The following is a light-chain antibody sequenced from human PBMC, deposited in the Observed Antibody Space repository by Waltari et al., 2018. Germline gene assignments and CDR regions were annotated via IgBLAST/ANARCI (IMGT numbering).Light chain of an antibody. CDR1: QSVSSSY. V-gene: IGKV3-20*01. J-gene: IGKJ1*01. CDR3: QHYGSSRT. Sequence: EIVLTQSPGTLSLSPGERATLSCRASQSVSSSYLAWYQQKPGQAPGLLIYGASSRATGIPDRFSGSGSGTDFTLTISRLEPEDFAVYYCQHYGSSRTFGQGTKVEIK. CDR2: GAS.